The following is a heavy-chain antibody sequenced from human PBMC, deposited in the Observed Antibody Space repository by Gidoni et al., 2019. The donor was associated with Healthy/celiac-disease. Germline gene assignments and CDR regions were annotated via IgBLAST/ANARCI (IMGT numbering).Heavy chain of an antibody. J-gene: IGHJ4*02. CDR3: AKDLRSEGFFDY. CDR2: ISGSGGST. CDR1: GFTFSSYA. Sequence: EVQLLESGGGLVQPGGSLRLSCAASGFTFSSYAMSWVRQAPGKGLDWVSAISGSGGSTYYADSVKGRFTISRDNSKNTLYLQMNSLRAEDTAVYYCAKDLRSEGFFDYWGQGTLVTVSS. V-gene: IGHV3-23*01.